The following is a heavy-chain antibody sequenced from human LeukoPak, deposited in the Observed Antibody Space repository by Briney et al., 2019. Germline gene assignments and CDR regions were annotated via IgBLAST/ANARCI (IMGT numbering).Heavy chain of an antibody. J-gene: IGHJ4*02. Sequence: GGSLRLSCAASGSTVSSNYMSWVRQAPGKGLEWVSVIYRDGSIYYAESVKGRFTISRDYSKNTLYLQMNSLRAEDTAVYYCANGLPRRAFDYWGQGTLVTVSS. CDR1: GSTVSSNY. V-gene: IGHV3-53*01. CDR2: IYRDGSI. CDR3: ANGLPRRAFDY.